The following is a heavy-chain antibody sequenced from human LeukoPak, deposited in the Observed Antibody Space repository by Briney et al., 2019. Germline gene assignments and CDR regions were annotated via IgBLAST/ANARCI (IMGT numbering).Heavy chain of an antibody. Sequence: GGSLRLSCAASGFTFSSYGMHWVRQAPGKGLEWVAFIRSDGSNKYYIDSVKGRFTISRDNSKNTLYLQMNSLRVEDTAVYYCARIAVAGTLSAFDIWGQGTMVTVSS. V-gene: IGHV3-30*02. J-gene: IGHJ3*02. CDR3: ARIAVAGTLSAFDI. D-gene: IGHD6-19*01. CDR2: IRSDGSNK. CDR1: GFTFSSYG.